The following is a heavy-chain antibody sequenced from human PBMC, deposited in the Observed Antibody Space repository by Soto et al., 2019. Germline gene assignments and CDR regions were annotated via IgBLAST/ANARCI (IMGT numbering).Heavy chain of an antibody. Sequence: ASVKVSCKASGYTFTSFGVNWVRLAPGQGLDCIRWINAHNGNTKSSGKFQCRVTMTADTSMTTAYSEVRSLRSDGRAVYYCARGGSGLAAHAIWCQRTRVTVSS. D-gene: IGHD6-13*01. CDR3: ARGGSGLAAHAI. CDR1: GYTFTSFG. V-gene: IGHV1-18*01. CDR2: INAHNGNT. J-gene: IGHJ1*01.